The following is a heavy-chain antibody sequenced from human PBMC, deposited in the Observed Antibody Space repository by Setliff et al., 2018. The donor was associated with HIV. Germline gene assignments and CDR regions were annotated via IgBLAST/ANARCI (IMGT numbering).Heavy chain of an antibody. V-gene: IGHV3-11*01. Sequence: GGSLRLSCGASGFSFSDYYMYWFRKAPGKGLEWVSSLSSTSSNMYLSDSVKGRFTVSRDNAQKSLYLEMHSLRAEDTAMYYCARAGELLPQYYYMDVWGKGTTVTVSS. CDR3: ARAGELLPQYYYMDV. J-gene: IGHJ6*03. CDR2: LSSTSSNM. D-gene: IGHD1-26*01. CDR1: GFSFSDYY.